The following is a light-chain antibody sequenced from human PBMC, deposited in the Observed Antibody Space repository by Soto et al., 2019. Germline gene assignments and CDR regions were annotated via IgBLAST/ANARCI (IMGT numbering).Light chain of an antibody. Sequence: EIVVPQSADTLSLSSGERATLSWSATQSFSSSSLAWYQQKPGQAPRPLIYGASSSATGIPDRFSGRHYRTDFNLTITPLQPADFAVYYCHQYGSSPLPFGGGTKVHIK. J-gene: IGKJ4*01. CDR1: QSFSSSS. CDR2: GAS. CDR3: HQYGSSPLP. V-gene: IGKV3-20*01.